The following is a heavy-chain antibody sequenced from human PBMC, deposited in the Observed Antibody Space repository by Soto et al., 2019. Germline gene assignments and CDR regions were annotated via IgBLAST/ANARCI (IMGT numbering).Heavy chain of an antibody. CDR3: AQDIRRESAFDS. CDR1: GLTFSSDA. J-gene: IGHJ3*02. D-gene: IGHD2-21*01. Sequence: PWGSLRLSCAASGLTFSSDAMSWVRQAPGKGLEWVSAISGSGGSTYYADSVKGRFTISRDNSKNTLYLQMNSLRAEDTAVYYGAQDIRRESAFDSWGKGTMVT. V-gene: IGHV3-23*01. CDR2: ISGSGGST.